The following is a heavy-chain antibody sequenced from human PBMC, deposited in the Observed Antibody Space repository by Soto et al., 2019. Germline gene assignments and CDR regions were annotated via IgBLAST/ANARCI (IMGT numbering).Heavy chain of an antibody. J-gene: IGHJ4*02. CDR1: GYSFAGYW. Sequence: PGESLKISCKGSGYSFAGYWITWVRQKPGKGLEWMGRIDPSDSQTYYSPSFRGHVTISVSKSITTVFLQWSSLASDTAMYYCARQIYDSDTGPNFQYYFDSWGQGTPVTVSS. D-gene: IGHD3-22*01. CDR3: ARQIYDSDTGPNFQYYFDS. V-gene: IGHV5-10-1*01. CDR2: IDPSDSQT.